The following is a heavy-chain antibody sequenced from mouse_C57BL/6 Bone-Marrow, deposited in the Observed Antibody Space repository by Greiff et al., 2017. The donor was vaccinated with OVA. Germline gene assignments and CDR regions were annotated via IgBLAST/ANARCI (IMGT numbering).Heavy chain of an antibody. CDR3: ARYYGSSYGFYFDY. J-gene: IGHJ2*01. V-gene: IGHV1-82*01. D-gene: IGHD1-1*01. Sequence: VKLVESGPELVKPGASVKISCKASGYAFSSSWMNWVKQRPGKGLEWIGRIYPGDGDTNYNGKFKGKATLTADKSSSTAYMQLSSLTSEDSAVYFCARYYGSSYGFYFDYWGQGTTLTVSS. CDR1: GYAFSSSW. CDR2: IYPGDGDT.